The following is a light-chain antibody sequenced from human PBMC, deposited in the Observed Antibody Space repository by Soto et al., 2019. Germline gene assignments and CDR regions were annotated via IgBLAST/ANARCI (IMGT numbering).Light chain of an antibody. CDR1: SGSVSTSYY. V-gene: IGLV8-61*01. CDR2: STN. Sequence: QTVVTQAPSFSVSLGRTVTLTCGLSSGSVSTSYYPSWYQQTPGQAPRTLIYSTNTRSAGVPDRFSGSILANKAALTITGAQADDESDYYCVLYMGSGTWVFGGGTKLTVL. J-gene: IGLJ3*02. CDR3: VLYMGSGTWV.